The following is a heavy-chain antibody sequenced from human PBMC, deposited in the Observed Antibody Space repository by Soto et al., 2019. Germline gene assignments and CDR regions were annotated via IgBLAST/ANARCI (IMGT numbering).Heavy chain of an antibody. CDR2: ISNTAITD. CDR3: ARDLHRMMSHKHYSYDLDV. V-gene: IGHV3-11*01. CDR1: GFSFSYYS. Sequence: QVQLVESGGDLVKPGGSLRLSCVASGFSFSYYSMTWMRQAPGGGLDLVAFISNTAITDYYADSVKARFTISRANARNSVYLQMASLIAEDAAVYYCARDLHRMMSHKHYSYDLDVGGTGTTVTVSS. J-gene: IGHJ6*04. D-gene: IGHD2-15*01.